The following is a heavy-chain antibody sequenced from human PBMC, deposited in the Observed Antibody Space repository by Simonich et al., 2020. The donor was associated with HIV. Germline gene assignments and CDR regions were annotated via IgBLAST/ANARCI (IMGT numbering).Heavy chain of an antibody. Sequence: EVQLLESGGGLVQPGGSLRLSCAASGFTFSSYAMSWGRQAPGKGMEGVPEIEGSGGSKYSAYSVKGRFTISRDNSKNTLYLQMNSLRAEDTAVYYCAKDRYYNFWSGYYDYWGQGTLVTVSS. D-gene: IGHD3-3*01. CDR2: IEGSGGSK. CDR1: GFTFSSYA. J-gene: IGHJ4*02. CDR3: AKDRYYNFWSGYYDY. V-gene: IGHV3-23*01.